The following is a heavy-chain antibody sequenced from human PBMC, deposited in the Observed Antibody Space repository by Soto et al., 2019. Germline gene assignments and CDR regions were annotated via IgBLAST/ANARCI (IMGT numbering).Heavy chain of an antibody. CDR1: GFTFTTHA. D-gene: IGHD3-10*01. Sequence: VGSLRLSCVASGFTFTTHAMSWVRQSPGKGLEWVSTFSGSGGNIYYAEAVKGRLTISRDDSKNTLYLQMNSLRVEDTAVYYCAKDPPWTVGPLAMDVWGQGTTVTVSS. CDR3: AKDPPWTVGPLAMDV. CDR2: FSGSGGNI. J-gene: IGHJ6*02. V-gene: IGHV3-23*01.